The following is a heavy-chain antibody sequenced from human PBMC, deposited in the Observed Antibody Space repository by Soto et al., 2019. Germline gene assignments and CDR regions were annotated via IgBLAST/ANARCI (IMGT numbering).Heavy chain of an antibody. CDR2: IYYSGST. CDR1: GHSIRSNTW. J-gene: IGHJ4*02. D-gene: IGHD1-1*01. Sequence: SETLSLTCAVSGHSIRSNTWWGRIRHPPGKGLEWIGYIYYSGSTNYNPSLKSRVTISVDTSKNQFSLKLSSVTAADTAMYYCARDTTPSLWGQGTLVTVSS. V-gene: IGHV4-28*03. CDR3: ARDTTPSL.